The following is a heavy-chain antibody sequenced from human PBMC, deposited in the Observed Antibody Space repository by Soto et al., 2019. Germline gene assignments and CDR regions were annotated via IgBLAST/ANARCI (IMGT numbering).Heavy chain of an antibody. CDR1: GFTFSSYS. CDR2: TGYDGSKK. J-gene: IGHJ4*02. D-gene: IGHD2-15*01. Sequence: QVQLVESGGGVVQPGRSLRLSCAASGFTFSSYSMHWVRQAPGKGLEWVAVTGYDGSKKYYADSVKGRFTISRDNSKNTLDLQMDSLRTEDTAVYYCARGEGCCSGGTCYRYFDYWGQGALVTVSS. V-gene: IGHV3-30-3*01. CDR3: ARGEGCCSGGTCYRYFDY.